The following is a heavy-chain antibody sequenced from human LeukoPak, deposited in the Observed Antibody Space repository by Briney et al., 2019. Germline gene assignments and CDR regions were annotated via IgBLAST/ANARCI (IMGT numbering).Heavy chain of an antibody. V-gene: IGHV4-59*05. CDR1: GGSISSYY. J-gene: IGHJ6*03. CDR3: ARRRSDYYYGSGSYYNGYYYMDV. CDR2: IYYSGST. Sequence: SETLSLTCTVSGGSISSYYWNWIRQPPGKGLEWIGSIYYSGSTYYNPSLKSRVTISVDTSKNQFSLKLSSVTAADTAVYYCARRRSDYYYGSGSYYNGYYYMDVWGKGTTVTISS. D-gene: IGHD3-10*01.